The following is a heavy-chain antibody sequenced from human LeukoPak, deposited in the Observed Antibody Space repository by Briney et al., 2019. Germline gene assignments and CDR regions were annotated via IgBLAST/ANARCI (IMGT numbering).Heavy chain of an antibody. CDR3: ARDSDVPFDY. Sequence: QPGGSLRLSCEGTGFSFRNYDMSWVRQAPGKGLGWLSYISASGSNSYHADSVKGRFSISRDNAKNSLFLQMNSLRAEDTAVYYCARDSDVPFDYWGQGTLVTVSS. J-gene: IGHJ4*02. CDR1: GFSFRNYD. V-gene: IGHV3-48*01. CDR2: ISASGSNS. D-gene: IGHD3-16*01.